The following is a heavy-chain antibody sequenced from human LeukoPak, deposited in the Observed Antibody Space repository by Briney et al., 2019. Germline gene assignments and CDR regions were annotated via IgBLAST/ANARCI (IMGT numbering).Heavy chain of an antibody. J-gene: IGHJ5*02. CDR1: GYPFTSND. D-gene: IGHD1-26*01. V-gene: IGHV1-8*01. Sequence: ASVKVSCKASGYPFTSNDINWVRQATGQGLEWMGWMNPNTGNTGYAQKFQGRVTMTRNTSISTAYMELSSLRSEDTAVYYCARGQWEDGGNWFDPWGQGTLVTVSS. CDR2: MNPNTGNT. CDR3: ARGQWEDGGNWFDP.